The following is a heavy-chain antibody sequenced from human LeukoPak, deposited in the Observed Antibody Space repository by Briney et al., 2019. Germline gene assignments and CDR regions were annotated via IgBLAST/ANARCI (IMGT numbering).Heavy chain of an antibody. CDR3: ARRIAAAASDAFDI. CDR1: GFTLSSYS. CDR2: ISSSSSYI. D-gene: IGHD6-13*01. Sequence: GGSLRLSCAASGFTLSSYSMNWVRQAPGKGLEWVSSISSSSSYIYYADSVKGRFTISRDNAKNSLYLQMNSLRAEDTAVYYCARRIAAAASDAFDIWGQGTMVTVSS. V-gene: IGHV3-21*01. J-gene: IGHJ3*02.